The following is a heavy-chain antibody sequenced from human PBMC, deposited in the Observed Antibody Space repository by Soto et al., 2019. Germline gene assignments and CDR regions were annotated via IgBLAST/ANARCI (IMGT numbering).Heavy chain of an antibody. CDR2: IYHSGST. Sequence: QVQLQESGPGLVKPSWTLSLTCAVSGGSISSTNWWSWVRQPPGEGLEWIGEIYHSGSTNYNPSLKSRVTISVDRSKNQFSLKLSSVTAADSAVYYCARVPTVVTPFDYWGQGTLVTVSS. CDR1: GGSISSTNW. CDR3: ARVPTVVTPFDY. J-gene: IGHJ4*02. D-gene: IGHD4-17*01. V-gene: IGHV4-4*02.